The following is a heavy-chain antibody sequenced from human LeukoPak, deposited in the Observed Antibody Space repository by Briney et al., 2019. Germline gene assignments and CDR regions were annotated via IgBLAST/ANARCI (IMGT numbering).Heavy chain of an antibody. CDR1: GCLFTSYW. CDR3: ARHGTYYDILTGYGYYFDY. J-gene: IGHJ4*02. V-gene: IGHV5-51*01. D-gene: IGHD3-9*01. Sequence: GGSPKISCKGSGCLFTSYWIGWVRQMPGKGLEWMGIIYPGDSDTRYSPPFQGQVTISADKSNSTASLQWSSLKASDTAMYYCARHGTYYDILTGYGYYFDYWGQGTLVTVSS. CDR2: IYPGDSDT.